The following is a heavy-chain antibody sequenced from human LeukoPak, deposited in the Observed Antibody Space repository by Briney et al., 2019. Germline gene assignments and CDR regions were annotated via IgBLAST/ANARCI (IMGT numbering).Heavy chain of an antibody. J-gene: IGHJ4*02. V-gene: IGHV3-43D*03. CDR2: INWVGDTT. D-gene: IGHD5-24*01. Sequence: GSLRLSCAASGFTFGDYAVHWVRQAPGKGLQWISSINWVGDTTSNADSVKGRFTISRDNSKNTLYLQMNSLRAEDTAVYYCAKDNGYRNYFDYWGQGTLVTVSS. CDR3: AKDNGYRNYFDY. CDR1: GFTFGDYA.